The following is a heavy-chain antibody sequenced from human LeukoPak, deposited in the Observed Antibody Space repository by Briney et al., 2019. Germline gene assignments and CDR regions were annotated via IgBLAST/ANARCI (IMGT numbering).Heavy chain of an antibody. CDR1: GYTFTSYG. CDR2: ISAYNGNT. Sequence: ASVKVSCKASGYTFTSYGISWVRQAPGQGLEWMGWISAYNGNTNYAQKLQGRVTMTTDTSTSTAYMELRSLRSDDTDVYYCARDTRVGATALSELDYWGQGTLVTVSS. V-gene: IGHV1-18*01. D-gene: IGHD1-26*01. CDR3: ARDTRVGATALSELDY. J-gene: IGHJ4*02.